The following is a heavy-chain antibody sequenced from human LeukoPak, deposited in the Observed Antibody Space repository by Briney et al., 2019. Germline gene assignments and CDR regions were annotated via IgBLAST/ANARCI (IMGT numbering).Heavy chain of an antibody. J-gene: IGHJ4*02. CDR1: RYSFDSYA. CDR3: AKRYGDSTGWFFDF. V-gene: IGHV3-23*01. D-gene: IGHD6-13*01. Sequence: GESLKLTCEGSRYSFDSYAMTWVRQAPGKGLEWVSSINGGGDITYYAESVKGRFTVSRDNSKNTLFLQMNSLRAEDTAVFYCAKRYGDSTGWFFDFWGQGSLVTVSS. CDR2: INGGGDIT.